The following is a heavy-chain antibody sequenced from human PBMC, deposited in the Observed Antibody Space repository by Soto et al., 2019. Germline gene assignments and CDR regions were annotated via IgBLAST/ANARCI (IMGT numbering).Heavy chain of an antibody. V-gene: IGHV1-18*01. CDR3: ARDQYSSGWYGFDP. Sequence: AAVRVSCKASGYTFTSYGISWVRQAPGQGLEWMGWISAYNGNTNYAQKLQGRVTMTTDTSTSTAYMELRSLRSDDTAVYYCARDQYSSGWYGFDPWGQGTLVTVSS. D-gene: IGHD6-19*01. CDR1: GYTFTSYG. J-gene: IGHJ5*02. CDR2: ISAYNGNT.